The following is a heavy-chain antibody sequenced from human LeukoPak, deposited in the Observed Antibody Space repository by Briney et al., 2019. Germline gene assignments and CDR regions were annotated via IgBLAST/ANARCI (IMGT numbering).Heavy chain of an antibody. Sequence: ASVKVSCKVSGYTLTELSMHWVRQAPGKGLEWMGGFDPEDGETIYAQKFQGRVTMTEDTSTDTAYMELSSLRSEDTAVYYCATMRYYGSGSFYYYYYMDVWGKGTTVTISS. CDR1: GYTLTELS. CDR2: FDPEDGET. J-gene: IGHJ6*03. CDR3: ATMRYYGSGSFYYYYYMDV. D-gene: IGHD3-10*01. V-gene: IGHV1-24*01.